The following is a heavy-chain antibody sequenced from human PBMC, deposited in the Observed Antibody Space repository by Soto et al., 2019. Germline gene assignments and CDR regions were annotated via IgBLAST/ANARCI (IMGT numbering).Heavy chain of an antibody. CDR3: AKGGDYGEYVYFDY. J-gene: IGHJ4*02. CDR1: GFTFSSYA. V-gene: IGHV3-23*01. Sequence: EVQLLESGGGLVQPGGSLRSSCAAPGFTFSSYAMNWVRQAPGKGLEWGSPISGSGSLTYYADSVKGRFTISRDNSKNTLYLQMNSLGAEDTAVYYCAKGGDYGEYVYFDYWGQGALVTVSS. CDR2: ISGSGSLT. D-gene: IGHD4-17*01.